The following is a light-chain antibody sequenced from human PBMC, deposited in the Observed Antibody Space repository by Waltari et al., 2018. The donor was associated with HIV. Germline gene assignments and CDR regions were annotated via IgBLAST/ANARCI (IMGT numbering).Light chain of an antibody. CDR1: SSNIGNNY. CDR3: GTGDSSLSVWV. V-gene: IGLV1-51*01. J-gene: IGLJ3*02. CDR2: DRS. Sequence: QSVLTQPPSVSAAPGQKVTISCSGSSSNIGNNYVSWYQQFPGAAPQLLTYDRSKRPSGIPDRFSGSKSGTSATLGITGLKTGDEADYYGGTGDSSLSVWVFGGGTKLTVL.